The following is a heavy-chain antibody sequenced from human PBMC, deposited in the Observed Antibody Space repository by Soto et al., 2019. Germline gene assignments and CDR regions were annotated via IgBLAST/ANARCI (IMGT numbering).Heavy chain of an antibody. D-gene: IGHD6-6*01. J-gene: IGHJ6*02. CDR1: GDSVSSNSAA. CDR3: ARDLGYSSSWAGGMDV. CDR2: TYYRSKWYN. Sequence: SETLSLTCAISGDSVSSNSAAWSWIRQSPSRGLEWLGRTYYRSKWYNDYAVSVKSRITINPDTSKNQFSLQLNSVTPEDTAVYYCARDLGYSSSWAGGMDVWGQGTTVTVSS. V-gene: IGHV6-1*01.